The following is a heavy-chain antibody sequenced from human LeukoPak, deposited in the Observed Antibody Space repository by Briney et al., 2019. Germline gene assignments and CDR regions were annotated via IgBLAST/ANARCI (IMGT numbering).Heavy chain of an antibody. Sequence: GASVKVSCKASGYSFTDKYMHWGRQAPGQGLEWMGWLNPNSGGTNYAQKFQGRVTMTTDTSMSTAYMELSRLTSDDTAVYYCARAGGRSWFDPWGQGTLVTVSS. CDR2: LNPNSGGT. CDR3: ARAGGRSWFDP. J-gene: IGHJ5*02. CDR1: GYSFTDKY. V-gene: IGHV1-2*02.